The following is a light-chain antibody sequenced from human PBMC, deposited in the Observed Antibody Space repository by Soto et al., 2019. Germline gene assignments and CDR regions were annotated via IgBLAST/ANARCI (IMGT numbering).Light chain of an antibody. CDR2: DVS. Sequence: DIQMTQSPSTLSASVGDRVTITCRASQSISVWLAWYQQKPGRAPKLLIYDVSSLESGVPSRFSGSASGTEFTLTISSLQPDDFATYYCQQYNNYLTFGPGTKVDIK. CDR1: QSISVW. J-gene: IGKJ3*01. CDR3: QQYNNYLT. V-gene: IGKV1-5*01.